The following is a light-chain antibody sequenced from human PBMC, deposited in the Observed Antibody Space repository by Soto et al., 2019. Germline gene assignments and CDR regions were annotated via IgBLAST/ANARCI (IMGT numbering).Light chain of an antibody. Sequence: ILMTQSPATVSVSPGESATLSCRASQNIYYNVAWYQQRPGQAPRLLIDRASTRATGVPARFSGSGSGAECALTISGLQPEDFTVYSGLQYHNLWAFGQGTKVEI. CDR1: QNIYYN. V-gene: IGKV3-15*01. J-gene: IGKJ1*01. CDR2: RAS. CDR3: LQYHNLWA.